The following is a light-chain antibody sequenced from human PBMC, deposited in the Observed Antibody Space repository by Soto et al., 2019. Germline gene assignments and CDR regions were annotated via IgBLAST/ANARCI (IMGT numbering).Light chain of an antibody. CDR2: DAS. V-gene: IGKV1-5*01. CDR1: QSIRSL. Sequence: DFQMTQSPSTLSASVGDRVTITCRASQSIRSLLAWYQQKPGKAPKVLIYDASSLGSGVPSRFSGSGSGTEFTLTISSLQPDDFATYFCQQYQTYSTFGQGTRLEIK. J-gene: IGKJ5*01. CDR3: QQYQTYST.